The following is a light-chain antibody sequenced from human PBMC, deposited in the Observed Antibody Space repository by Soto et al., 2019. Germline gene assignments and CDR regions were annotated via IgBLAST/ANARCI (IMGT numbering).Light chain of an antibody. CDR1: QGLSSY. Sequence: DIQLTQSPSFLSASVGDRVTITCRASQGLSSYLAWYQQKPGMAPKLLIYSTSTLQSGVPARFSGSASGTEFTLTISSLQPEDSATYYCQQLNSYPITFGPGTKVDI. V-gene: IGKV1-9*01. CDR2: STS. CDR3: QQLNSYPIT. J-gene: IGKJ3*01.